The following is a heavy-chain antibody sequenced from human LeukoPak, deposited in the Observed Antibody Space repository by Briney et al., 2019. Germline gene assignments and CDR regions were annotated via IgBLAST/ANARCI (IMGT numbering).Heavy chain of an antibody. CDR3: VRGSSDWNGMDV. D-gene: IGHD6-19*01. CDR2: IRIDENRK. V-gene: IGHV3-74*01. CDR1: GFTFSSSW. J-gene: IGHJ6*02. Sequence: PGGSLRLSCAASGFTFSSSWMHWVRQVPGKGLVSVSRIRIDENRKTYADSVKGRFTISRDNAKNTLYLQMNSLGVEDTAVYYCVRGSSDWNGMDVWGQGTTVTVSS.